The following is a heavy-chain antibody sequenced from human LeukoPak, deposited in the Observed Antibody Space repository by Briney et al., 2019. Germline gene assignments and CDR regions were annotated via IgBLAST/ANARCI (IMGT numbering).Heavy chain of an antibody. CDR3: ARDLSWGSGYDNSTYTPRWLDY. CDR1: GYTFTSYA. CDR2: INAGNGNT. Sequence: GASVKVSCKASGYTFTSYAMHWVRQAPGQRLEWMGWINAGNGNTKYSQKFQGRVTMTTDTSTSTAYMEMRSLRSDDTAVYFCARDLSWGSGYDNSTYTPRWLDYWGQGALVTVSS. D-gene: IGHD2/OR15-2a*01. V-gene: IGHV1-3*01. J-gene: IGHJ4*02.